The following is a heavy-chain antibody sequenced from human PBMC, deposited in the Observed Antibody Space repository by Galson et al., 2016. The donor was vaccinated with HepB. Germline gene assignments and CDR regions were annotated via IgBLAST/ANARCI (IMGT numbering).Heavy chain of an antibody. CDR1: GFTFTSSA. V-gene: IGHV1-58*01. CDR3: AAERVTSSDYYYYYGMDI. J-gene: IGHJ6*02. Sequence: SVKVSCKASGFTFTSSAVQWVRQARGQRLEWIGWLVVGSGNTNYAQKFQERVTITRDMSTSTAYMELSSLRSEDTAVYYCAAERVTSSDYYYYYGMDIWGRGTTVTVSS. CDR2: LVVGSGNT. D-gene: IGHD2-2*01.